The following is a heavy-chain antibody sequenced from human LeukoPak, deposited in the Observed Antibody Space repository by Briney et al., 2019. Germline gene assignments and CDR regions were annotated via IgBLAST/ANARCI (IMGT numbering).Heavy chain of an antibody. CDR1: GFTFSSYA. V-gene: IGHV3-23*01. CDR2: ISGSGGST. J-gene: IGHJ2*01. CDR3: ASNLSTSSYWYFDL. Sequence: PGGSLRLSCAASGFTFSSYAMSWVRQAPGKGLEWVSAISGSGGSTYYADSVKGRFTISRDNSKDTLFLQMNSLRAEDTAVYYCASNLSTSSYWYFDLWGRGTLVTVSS. D-gene: IGHD1-1*01.